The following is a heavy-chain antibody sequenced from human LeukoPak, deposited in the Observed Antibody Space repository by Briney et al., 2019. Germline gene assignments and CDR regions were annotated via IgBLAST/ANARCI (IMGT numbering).Heavy chain of an antibody. CDR1: GGTFSSYA. CDR3: ASASQDSTVH. D-gene: IGHD2-2*01. J-gene: IGHJ4*02. CDR2: IIPILGIA. V-gene: IGHV1-69*04. Sequence: SVKVSCKASGGTFSSYAIRWVRQAPGQGLEWMGRIIPILGIANYAQKFQGRVTITADKSTSTAYMELSSLRSEDSAVYYCASASQDSTVHWGQGTLVTVSS.